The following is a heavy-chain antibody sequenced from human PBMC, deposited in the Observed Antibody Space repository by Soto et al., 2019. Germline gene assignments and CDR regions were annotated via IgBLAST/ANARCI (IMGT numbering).Heavy chain of an antibody. Sequence: EVQLVESGGGLVQPGGPLRLSCAASGFTFSSYSMNWVRQAPGKGLEWVSHISSSSSTIYYADSVKDRFTISRDNAKKSLYLQMNSLRAEDTAVYYCATVLLSGYYWGQGTLVTVSS. CDR1: GFTFSSYS. V-gene: IGHV3-48*01. D-gene: IGHD2-15*01. CDR2: ISSSSSTI. J-gene: IGHJ4*02. CDR3: ATVLLSGYY.